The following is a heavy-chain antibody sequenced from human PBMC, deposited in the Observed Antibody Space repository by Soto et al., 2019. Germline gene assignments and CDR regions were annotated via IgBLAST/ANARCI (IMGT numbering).Heavy chain of an antibody. CDR3: ARGDREDIAVVIGARAGEYGVDV. CDR1: GFTFRIYA. D-gene: IGHD2-15*01. J-gene: IGHJ6*02. Sequence: QVQLVESGGGVVQPGRSLRLSCAASGFTFRIYAMHWVRQAPGKGLECVAVISYDGSNKFYRDSVKGRFTISRDNSKNTLYLQINSLRDEDTAVYYCARGDREDIAVVIGARAGEYGVDVWGQGTTVSVSS. V-gene: IGHV3-30-3*01. CDR2: ISYDGSNK.